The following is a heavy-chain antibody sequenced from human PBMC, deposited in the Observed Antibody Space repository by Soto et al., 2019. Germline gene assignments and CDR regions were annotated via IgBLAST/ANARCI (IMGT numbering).Heavy chain of an antibody. CDR1: GADINTYS. V-gene: IGHV4-4*07. Sequence: ASETLSLTCSVSGADINTYSWTWIRQPAGKGLEWIGRIYTSASINYNPSLRGRVTLSVDTSTNQVSLKLASVTAADTAVYYCARDREAGYNFYYGMDVWGQGTTVTVSS. J-gene: IGHJ6*02. D-gene: IGHD6-19*01. CDR2: IYTSASI. CDR3: ARDREAGYNFYYGMDV.